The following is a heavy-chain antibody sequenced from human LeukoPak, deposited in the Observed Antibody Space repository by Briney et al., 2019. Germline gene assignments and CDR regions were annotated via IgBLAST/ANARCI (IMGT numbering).Heavy chain of an antibody. V-gene: IGHV3-30*04. Sequence: GRSLRLSCAASAFTFSTYSMHWVRQAPGKGLEWVAAISYDGPNKNYADSVKGRFTISRDNSKNTLCLQMNSLRAEDTAVYYCARGLRIAVAGNIDYWGQGTLVTVSS. CDR3: ARGLRIAVAGNIDY. D-gene: IGHD6-19*01. CDR1: AFTFSTYS. CDR2: ISYDGPNK. J-gene: IGHJ4*02.